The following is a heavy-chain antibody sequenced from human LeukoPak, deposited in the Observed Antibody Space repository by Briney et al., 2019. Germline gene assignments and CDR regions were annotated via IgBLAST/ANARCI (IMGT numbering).Heavy chain of an antibody. CDR1: GFTFSSYW. CDR3: ARASVTRGFDY. J-gene: IGHJ4*02. D-gene: IGHD3-10*01. CDR2: INQDGSEK. V-gene: IGHV3-7*04. Sequence: PGGSVRLSCAASGFTFSSYWMSWDRQAPGKGLEWVANINQDGSEKYYVDSVKGRFTTSRDNAKNTLYLQMNSLIAEDTAVYYCARASVTRGFDYGVGGTVVTVSS.